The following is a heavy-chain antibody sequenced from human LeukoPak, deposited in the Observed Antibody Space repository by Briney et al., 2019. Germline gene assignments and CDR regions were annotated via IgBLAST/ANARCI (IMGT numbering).Heavy chain of an antibody. J-gene: IGHJ4*02. Sequence: PGRSLRLSCAASGFTFDDYAMHWVRQAPGKGLEWVSGISCNGGTIGYAGSVKGRFTISRDNAKNSLYLQMNSLRAEDMALYYCAKDVSLGYCSGGSCSAHFDHWGQGTLVTVSS. CDR3: AKDVSLGYCSGGSCSAHFDH. D-gene: IGHD2-15*01. CDR1: GFTFDDYA. V-gene: IGHV3-9*03. CDR2: ISCNGGTI.